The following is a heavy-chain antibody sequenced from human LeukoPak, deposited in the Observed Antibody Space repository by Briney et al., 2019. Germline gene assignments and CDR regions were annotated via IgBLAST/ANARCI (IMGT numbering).Heavy chain of an antibody. D-gene: IGHD4-23*01. CDR3: ATLYGGNSGWYFDL. CDR2: IYYSGST. CDR1: GGSISSYY. Sequence: PSETLSLTCTVSGGSISSYYWSWIRQPPGKGLECIGYIYYSGSTNYNPSLKSRVTISVDTSKNQFSLKLSSVTAADTAVYYCATLYGGNSGWYFDLWGRGTLVTVSS. V-gene: IGHV4-59*08. J-gene: IGHJ2*01.